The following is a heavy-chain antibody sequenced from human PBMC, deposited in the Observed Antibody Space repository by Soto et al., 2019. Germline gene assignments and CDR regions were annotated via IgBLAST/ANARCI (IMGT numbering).Heavy chain of an antibody. J-gene: IGHJ5*02. CDR3: AKDQGLRVMEWLAPRGSWFDP. D-gene: IGHD3-3*01. Sequence: GGSLRLSCAASGFTFSSYAMSWVRQAPGKGLEWVSAISGSGGSTYYADSVKGRFTISRDNSKNTLYLQMNSLRAEDTAVYYCAKDQGLRVMEWLAPRGSWFDPWGQGTLVTVSS. V-gene: IGHV3-23*01. CDR2: ISGSGGST. CDR1: GFTFSSYA.